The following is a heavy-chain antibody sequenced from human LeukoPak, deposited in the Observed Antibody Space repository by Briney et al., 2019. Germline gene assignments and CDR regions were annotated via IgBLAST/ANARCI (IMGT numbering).Heavy chain of an antibody. CDR1: GFPFNHIT. CDR2: ISSTGSSI. CDR3: ARDDVAWNDVHWFDP. V-gene: IGHV3-21*01. Sequence: GGPRSLSGSASGFPFNHITLSWPAPAQGRGLKGLSSISSTGSSIYYADSVKGRFTISRDNAKHSLYMQMSSLRVEDTAVYYCARDDVAWNDVHWFDPWGQGTLVTVSS. J-gene: IGHJ5*02. D-gene: IGHD1-1*01.